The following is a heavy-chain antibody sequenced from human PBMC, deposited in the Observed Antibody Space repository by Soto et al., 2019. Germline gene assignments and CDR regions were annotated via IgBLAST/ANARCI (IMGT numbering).Heavy chain of an antibody. Sequence: GESLKISCKGSGYSFTSYWIGWVRQMPGKGLEWMGIIYPGDSDTRYSPSFQGQVTISADKSISTAYLQWSSLKASDTAMYYCARIPEWLLPRPYYYGMDVWGQGTTVTVSS. CDR2: IYPGDSDT. J-gene: IGHJ6*02. CDR1: GYSFTSYW. CDR3: ARIPEWLLPRPYYYGMDV. D-gene: IGHD3-22*01. V-gene: IGHV5-51*01.